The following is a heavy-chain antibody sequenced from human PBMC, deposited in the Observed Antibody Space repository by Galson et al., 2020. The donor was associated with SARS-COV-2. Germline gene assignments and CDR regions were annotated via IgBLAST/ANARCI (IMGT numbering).Heavy chain of an antibody. V-gene: IGHV3-21*05. Sequence: GGSMRLSCAASGFNFRIYSMNLVRQVPGKVLECISCMCSTGSYIYYADSVRGRFIISRDNAKDSLYLHMNSLRVEDTAIYYCVRDIVTGDGGGNHFEYWGQGTPVTVSS. CDR2: MCSTGSYI. CDR1: GFNFRIYS. J-gene: IGHJ4*02. D-gene: IGHD1-26*01. CDR3: VRDIVTGDGGGNHFEY.